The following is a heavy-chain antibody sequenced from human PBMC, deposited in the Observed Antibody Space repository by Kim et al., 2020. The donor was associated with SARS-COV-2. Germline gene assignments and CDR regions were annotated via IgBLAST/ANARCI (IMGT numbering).Heavy chain of an antibody. D-gene: IGHD6-13*01. CDR3: ARDGYSSLPGDYYGMDV. Sequence: SVKVSCKASGGTFSSYAISWVRQAPGQGLEWMGGIIPIFGTANYAQKFQGRVTITADESTSTAYMELSSLRSEDTAVYYCARDGYSSLPGDYYGMDVWGQGTTVTVSS. CDR1: GGTFSSYA. J-gene: IGHJ6*02. CDR2: IIPIFGTA. V-gene: IGHV1-69*13.